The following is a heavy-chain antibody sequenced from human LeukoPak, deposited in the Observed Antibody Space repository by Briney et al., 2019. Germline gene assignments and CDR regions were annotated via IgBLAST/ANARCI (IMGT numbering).Heavy chain of an antibody. Sequence: GGSLRLACAASGFTFSSYEMNWVRQAPGKGLEWVSTISDSGGSTYYADSVKGRFTISRDNSKNTLYLQMNSLRAEDTAIYYCAKVGMVRGVIPISLRYSYYYMDVWGKGTTVTISS. CDR1: GFTFSSYE. CDR3: AKVGMVRGVIPISLRYSYYYMDV. V-gene: IGHV3-23*01. CDR2: ISDSGGST. D-gene: IGHD3-10*01. J-gene: IGHJ6*03.